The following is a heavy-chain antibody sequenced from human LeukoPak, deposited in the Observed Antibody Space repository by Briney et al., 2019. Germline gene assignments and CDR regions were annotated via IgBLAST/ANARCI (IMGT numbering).Heavy chain of an antibody. CDR3: ARDYYGSGTYPDY. Sequence: GGSLRLSCAASGFTFSSYGMHWARQAPGKGLEWVAVIRNDGTNKYYGDSVKGRFTISRDNSKNTLYLQMNSLRAEDTALYYCARDYYGSGTYPDYWGQGTLVTVSS. V-gene: IGHV3-33*01. D-gene: IGHD3-10*01. CDR1: GFTFSSYG. CDR2: IRNDGTNK. J-gene: IGHJ4*02.